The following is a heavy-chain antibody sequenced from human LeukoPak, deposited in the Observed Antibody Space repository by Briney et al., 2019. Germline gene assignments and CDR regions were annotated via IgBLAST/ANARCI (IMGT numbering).Heavy chain of an antibody. Sequence: GGSLRLSCAASGFTFRSYGMHWVRQAPGKGLEWVAVIWYDKSNIDYGASVKGRFTISRDNSKNTLFLQMNSLRAEDTAVYYCARDNPSGYNSGWPLGHWGQGTLVTVSS. V-gene: IGHV3-33*01. CDR2: IWYDKSNI. J-gene: IGHJ4*02. D-gene: IGHD6-19*01. CDR3: ARDNPSGYNSGWPLGH. CDR1: GFTFRSYG.